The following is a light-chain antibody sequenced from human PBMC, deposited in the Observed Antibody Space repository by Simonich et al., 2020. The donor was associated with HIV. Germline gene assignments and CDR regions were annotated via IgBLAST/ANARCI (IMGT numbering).Light chain of an antibody. CDR1: QGISSY. CDR2: AAS. CDR3: QQYENLPWT. Sequence: DIQMTQSPSSLSASVGDRVTITCRASQGISSYLNWYQQKPGKAPKLLIYAASSLQSGVPSRFSGSGSGTDFTFTINSLQPEDVATYYCQQYENLPWTFGQGTKVEIK. V-gene: IGKV1-33*01. J-gene: IGKJ1*01.